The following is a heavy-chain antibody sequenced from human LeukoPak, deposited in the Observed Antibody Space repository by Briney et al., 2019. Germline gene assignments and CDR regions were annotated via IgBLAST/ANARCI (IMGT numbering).Heavy chain of an antibody. Sequence: SETLSLTCTVSGGSISTYYWNWIRQPPGKGLEWIGYIYHSGSTYYNPSLKSRVTISVDTSKNQFSLKLSSVTAADTAVYYCARHAEGELLDYWGQGTLVTVSS. CDR3: ARHAEGELLDY. D-gene: IGHD1-26*01. V-gene: IGHV4-59*08. CDR1: GGSISTYY. J-gene: IGHJ4*02. CDR2: IYHSGST.